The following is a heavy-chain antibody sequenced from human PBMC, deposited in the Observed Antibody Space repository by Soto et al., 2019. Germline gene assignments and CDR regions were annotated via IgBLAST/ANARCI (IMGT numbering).Heavy chain of an antibody. CDR2: ISGSGGST. D-gene: IGHD3-22*01. V-gene: IGHV3-23*01. CDR1: GVAFSGCA. Sequence: GGSLRLSCAASGVAFSGCAMSWVRQAPGKGLEWVSAISGSGGSTYYADSVKGRFTISRDNSKNTLYLQMNSLRAEDTAVYYCAKSQLYDSSGYYDAEYFQHWGQGTLVTVSS. CDR3: AKSQLYDSSGYYDAEYFQH. J-gene: IGHJ1*01.